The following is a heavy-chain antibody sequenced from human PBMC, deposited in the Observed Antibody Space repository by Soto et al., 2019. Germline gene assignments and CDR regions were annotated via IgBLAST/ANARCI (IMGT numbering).Heavy chain of an antibody. D-gene: IGHD6-13*01. V-gene: IGHV1-69*01. CDR3: ASSAGLDHLLNYYGLNV. Sequence: QVLLVQSSAEVKKPGSSVKVSCKASGGTFTSTAFSWVRQAPGQGLGWRGGIIPVLGTPNYAQKFQARLTVTADASTTTVHMELSSLRSDDTAVYYCASSAGLDHLLNYYGLNVWGQGTTVTVSS. J-gene: IGHJ6*02. CDR1: GGTFTSTA. CDR2: IIPVLGTP.